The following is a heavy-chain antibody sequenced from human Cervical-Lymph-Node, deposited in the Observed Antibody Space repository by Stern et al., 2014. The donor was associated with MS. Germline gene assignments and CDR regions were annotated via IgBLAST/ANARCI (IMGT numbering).Heavy chain of an antibody. V-gene: IGHV4-4*02. CDR2: IQHSGTT. CDR3: ARFVAAAMVRRAYFDY. Sequence: QVQLQESGPGLVKPSGTLSLACAVSGDSVSSNNWWRWVRQSPGKGLEWLGEIQHSGTTNYNPSLKSRVPMSVDKSKNQVSLRLTSVTAADTAVYYCARFVAAAMVRRAYFDYWGQGTLVTVSS. J-gene: IGHJ4*02. D-gene: IGHD5-18*01. CDR1: GDSVSSNNW.